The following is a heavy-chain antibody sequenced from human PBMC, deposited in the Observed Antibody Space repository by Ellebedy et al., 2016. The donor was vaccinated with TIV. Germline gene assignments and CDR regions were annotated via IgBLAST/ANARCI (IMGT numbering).Heavy chain of an antibody. V-gene: IGHV3-23*01. J-gene: IGHJ4*02. CDR1: GFTFSTYA. CDR2: ISGSDGTT. D-gene: IGHD3-10*01. CDR3: ARESYTYYFDY. Sequence: GESLKISXVASGFTFSTYAMNWVRQAPGKGLEWVSLISGSDGTTYYADSVKGRFTISRDNAKNSLYLQMNSLRDEDTAVYYCARESYTYYFDYWGQGTLVTVSS.